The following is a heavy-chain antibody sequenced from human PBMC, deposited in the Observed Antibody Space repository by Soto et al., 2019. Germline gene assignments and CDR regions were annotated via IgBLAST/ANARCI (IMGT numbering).Heavy chain of an antibody. CDR2: ISSSSSYI. D-gene: IGHD6-13*01. V-gene: IGHV3-21*01. CDR3: ARERGESSSWYGHSYGRDV. CDR1: GFTFSSYS. Sequence: GGSLRLSCAASGFTFSSYSMNWVRQAPGKGLEWVSSISSSSSYIYYADSVKGRFTISRDNAKNSLYLQMNSLRAEDTAVYYCARERGESSSWYGHSYGRDVCGQGTSVTVAS. J-gene: IGHJ6*02.